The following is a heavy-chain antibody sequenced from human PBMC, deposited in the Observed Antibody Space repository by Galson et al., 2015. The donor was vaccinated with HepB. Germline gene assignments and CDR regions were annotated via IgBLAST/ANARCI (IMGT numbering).Heavy chain of an antibody. Sequence: SLRLSCPASGFTFSSYAMHWVRQAPGKGLEWVAVISYDGSNKYYADSVKGRFTISRDNSKNTLYLQMNSLRAEDTAVYYCARAPGGETDAFDIWGQGTMVTVSS. V-gene: IGHV3-30-3*01. CDR2: ISYDGSNK. D-gene: IGHD3-10*01. CDR1: GFTFSSYA. J-gene: IGHJ3*02. CDR3: ARAPGGETDAFDI.